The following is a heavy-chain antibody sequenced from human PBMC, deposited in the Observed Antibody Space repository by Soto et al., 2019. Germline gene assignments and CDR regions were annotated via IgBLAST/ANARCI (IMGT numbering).Heavy chain of an antibody. J-gene: IGHJ6*02. CDR1: GGTFSSYA. V-gene: IGHV1-69*12. D-gene: IGHD6-19*01. CDR3: ARRSIAVAGTIYYYGMDV. Sequence: QVQLVQSGAEVKKPGSSVKVSCKASGGTFSSYAISWVRQAPGQGLEWMGGIIPIFGTANYAQKFQGRVTITADEPTSTAYMELSSLRSEDTAVYYCARRSIAVAGTIYYYGMDVWGQGTTVTVSS. CDR2: IIPIFGTA.